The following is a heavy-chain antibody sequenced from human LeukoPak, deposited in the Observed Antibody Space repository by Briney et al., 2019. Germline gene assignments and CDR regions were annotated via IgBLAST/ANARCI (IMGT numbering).Heavy chain of an antibody. Sequence: ASVKVSCKASGYTFIGHYLHWVRQAPGQGLEWMGWMNPLNGDTQYTRKFQGRVSMTRDTSISTAYMELTSLRSDDTAVYYCARDLRVGRAYYFDYWGQGTLVTVSS. V-gene: IGHV1-2*02. CDR3: ARDLRVGRAYYFDY. CDR2: MNPLNGDT. J-gene: IGHJ4*02. D-gene: IGHD2-2*01. CDR1: GYTFIGHY.